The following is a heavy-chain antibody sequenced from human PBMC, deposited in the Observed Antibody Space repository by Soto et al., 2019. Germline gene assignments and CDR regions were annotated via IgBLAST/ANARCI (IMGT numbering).Heavy chain of an antibody. CDR3: ARDGVGATTFFGYFDY. V-gene: IGHV3-33*01. Sequence: GSLRLSCAASGFTFSGYGMHWVRQAPGKGLEWVAVTRHDGSNTYYADSVRGRFTISRDNSKNTLYLQMNSLRAEDTAVYYCARDGVGATTFFGYFDYWGQGALVTVSS. J-gene: IGHJ4*02. CDR2: TRHDGSNT. D-gene: IGHD1-26*01. CDR1: GFTFSGYG.